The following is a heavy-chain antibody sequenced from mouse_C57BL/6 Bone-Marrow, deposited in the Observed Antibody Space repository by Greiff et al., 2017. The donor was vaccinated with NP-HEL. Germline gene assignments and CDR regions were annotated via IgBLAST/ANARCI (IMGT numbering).Heavy chain of an antibody. V-gene: IGHV1-19*01. CDR3: ARMGYYFDY. J-gene: IGHJ2*01. CDR1: GYTFTDYY. CDR2: INPYNGGT. Sequence: EVQLQQSGPVLVKPGASVKMSCKASGYTFTDYYMNWVKQSHGKSLEWIGVINPYNGGTSYNQKFKGKATLTVDTSSSTAYMELNSLTSEDSAVYYCARMGYYFDYWGQGTTLTVSS.